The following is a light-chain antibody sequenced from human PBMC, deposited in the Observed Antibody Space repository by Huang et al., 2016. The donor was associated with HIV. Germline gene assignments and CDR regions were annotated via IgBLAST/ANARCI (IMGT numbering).Light chain of an antibody. CDR1: QSVRSY. CDR2: DAS. Sequence: EIVLTQSPATLSLSPGERATLSCRASQSVRSYLAWYQQKPGQAPRLLIDDASNRATGIPARFSGSGSGSGTDFTLTISSLEPEDFAVYYCQQRSNWLTFGGGTKVEIK. J-gene: IGKJ4*01. CDR3: QQRSNWLT. V-gene: IGKV3-11*01.